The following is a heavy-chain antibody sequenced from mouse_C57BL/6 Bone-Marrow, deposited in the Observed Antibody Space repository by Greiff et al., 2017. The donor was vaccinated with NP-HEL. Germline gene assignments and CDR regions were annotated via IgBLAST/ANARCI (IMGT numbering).Heavy chain of an antibody. J-gene: IGHJ3*01. D-gene: IGHD4-1*01. CDR1: GFNIKDDY. CDR2: IDPENGDT. Sequence: EVKLQESGAELVRPGASVKLSCTASGFNIKDDYMHWVKQRPEQGLEWIGWIDPENGDTEYASKFQGKATITADTSSNTAYLQLSSLTSEDTAVYYCTWAWFAYWGQGTLVTVSA. V-gene: IGHV14-4*01. CDR3: TWAWFAY.